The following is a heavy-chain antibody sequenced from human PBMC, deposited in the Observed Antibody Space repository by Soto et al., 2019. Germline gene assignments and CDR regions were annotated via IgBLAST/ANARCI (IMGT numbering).Heavy chain of an antibody. J-gene: IGHJ3*02. V-gene: IGHV3-9*01. CDR1: GFTFDDYA. CDR2: ISWNSDNI. CDR3: AKDLYSNYGDAFDI. Sequence: GGSLRLSCAASGFTFDDYAMHWVRQAPGKGLEWVSGISWNSDNIGYADSVKGRFTISRDNVKNSLYLQMNSLRAEDTALYYCAKDLYSNYGDAFDIWGQGTMVTVSS. D-gene: IGHD4-4*01.